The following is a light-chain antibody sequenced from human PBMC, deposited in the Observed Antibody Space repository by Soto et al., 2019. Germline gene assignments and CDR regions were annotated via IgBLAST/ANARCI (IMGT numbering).Light chain of an antibody. Sequence: AIQMTQSPSSLSASVVDRVTITFRASQVIKNDLSWYQQRPGRDPKLLIYVASNLQSGVPSRFSGSGSGTDFTLTISSLQPDDFATYYCQHYNSYSEAFGQGTKVDIK. J-gene: IGKJ1*01. CDR2: VAS. CDR3: QHYNSYSEA. CDR1: QVIKND. V-gene: IGKV1-6*01.